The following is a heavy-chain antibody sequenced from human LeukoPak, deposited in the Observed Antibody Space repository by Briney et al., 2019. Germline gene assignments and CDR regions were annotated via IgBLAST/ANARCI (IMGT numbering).Heavy chain of an antibody. J-gene: IGHJ5*02. Sequence: GGSLRLSCAASGFTFDDYAMHWVRQAPGQGLEWVSGISWNSGSIGYADSVKGRFTISRDNAKNSLYLQMNSLRAEDTAVYYCARDGWLQFGYNWFDPWGQGTLVTVSS. CDR2: ISWNSGSI. CDR1: GFTFDDYA. CDR3: ARDGWLQFGYNWFDP. D-gene: IGHD5-24*01. V-gene: IGHV3-9*01.